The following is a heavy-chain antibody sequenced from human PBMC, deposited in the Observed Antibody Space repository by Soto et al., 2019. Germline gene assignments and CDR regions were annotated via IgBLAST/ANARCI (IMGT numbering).Heavy chain of an antibody. D-gene: IGHD2-2*01. CDR3: ATDERDYCRIINCHYFDH. CDR2: IIMHNGDT. Sequence: QVQLVQSGAAMKKPGASVKVSCKAAGNTFISYGISWVRQAPGQGLERMGWIIMHNGDTNNAPNRQGRITITTGTSTSKNYMEPRSLRCDYTAVYYCATDERDYCRIINCHYFDHWGRGTLVTVS. CDR1: GNTFISYG. V-gene: IGHV1-18*04. J-gene: IGHJ4*02.